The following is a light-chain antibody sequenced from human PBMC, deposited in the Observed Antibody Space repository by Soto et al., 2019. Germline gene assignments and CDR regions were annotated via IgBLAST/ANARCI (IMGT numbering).Light chain of an antibody. CDR1: SSDIGNYNY. V-gene: IGLV2-14*03. CDR2: DVS. Sequence: QSALTQPASVSGSLGQSITISCTGTSSDIGNYNYVSWYQQHPGKAPKLIIYDVSNRPSGVSNRFSASKSGNTASLTISWLKAEDEADYSCISYTRSATLVFGGWTKLTVL. J-gene: IGLJ3*02. CDR3: ISYTRSATLV.